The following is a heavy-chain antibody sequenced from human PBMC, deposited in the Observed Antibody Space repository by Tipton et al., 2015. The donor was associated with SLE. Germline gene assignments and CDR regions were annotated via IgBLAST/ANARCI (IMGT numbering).Heavy chain of an antibody. J-gene: IGHJ5*02. CDR1: GFTFTSFG. D-gene: IGHD6-19*01. V-gene: IGHV3-33*06. Sequence: SLRLSCATSGFTFTSFGIHWVRQAPAKGLEWVAVVWYDGTKEYYADSVKGRFTISRDNSKNTVYLQMDSLRVEDTALYYCAKEKEWLVNWFDPWGQGTLVTVSS. CDR3: AKEKEWLVNWFDP. CDR2: VWYDGTKE.